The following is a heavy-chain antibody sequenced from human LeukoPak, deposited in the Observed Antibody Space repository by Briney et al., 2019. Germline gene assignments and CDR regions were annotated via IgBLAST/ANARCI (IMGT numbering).Heavy chain of an antibody. CDR3: ARIARSPPYTYYDFWSGAYYYYYMDV. CDR2: IYWNDDK. J-gene: IGHJ6*03. D-gene: IGHD3-3*01. V-gene: IGHV2-5*01. CDR1: GFSLSTSGVG. Sequence: SGPTLVKPTQTLTLTCTFSGFSLSTSGVGVGWIRQPPGKALEWLALIYWNDDKRYSPSLKSRLTITKDTSKNQVVLTMTNMDPVDTATYYCARIARSPPYTYYDFWSGAYYYYYMDVWGKGTTVTVSS.